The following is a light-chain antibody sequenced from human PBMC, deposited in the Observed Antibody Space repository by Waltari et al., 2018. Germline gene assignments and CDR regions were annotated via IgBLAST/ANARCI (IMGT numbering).Light chain of an antibody. CDR2: VSS. J-gene: IGKJ1*01. CDR3: QQYGDSRWT. Sequence: ETVLTQSPGTLSLSPGERASLSCRASQSVTGSYITWYQHRPGQAPRLLIYVSSNRATGIPDRFSGSRSGTEFTLTISRLERDDFAVYYCQQYGDSRWTFGQGTKVEIK. CDR1: QSVTGSY. V-gene: IGKV3-20*01.